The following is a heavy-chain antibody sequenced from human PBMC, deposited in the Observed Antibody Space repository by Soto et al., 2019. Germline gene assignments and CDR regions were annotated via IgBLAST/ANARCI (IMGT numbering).Heavy chain of an antibody. CDR2: ISSSSSPI. D-gene: IGHD2-15*01. Sequence: GGSLRLSCAASGFTFSTYSMNWVRQVPGKGLEWVSYISSSSSPIYYADSVQGRFTISRDNAKNSLYLQMNSLRAEDTAVYYCARKVEVAGWQHRGQGTLVTVSS. CDR1: GFTFSTYS. J-gene: IGHJ1*01. CDR3: ARKVEVAGWQH. V-gene: IGHV3-48*01.